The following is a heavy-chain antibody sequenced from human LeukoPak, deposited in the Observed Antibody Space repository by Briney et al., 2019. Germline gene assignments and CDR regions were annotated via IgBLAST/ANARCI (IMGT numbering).Heavy chain of an antibody. V-gene: IGHV4-59*01. J-gene: IGHJ4*02. D-gene: IGHD6-13*01. Sequence: SETLSLTCTVSGGSISSYYWSWIRQPPGKGLEWIGYIYYSGSTNYNPSLKSRVTISVDTSKNQFSLKLSSVTAADTAVYYCARSAGRIAAAGTLRYYFDYWGQGTLVTVSS. CDR3: ARSAGRIAAAGTLRYYFDY. CDR2: IYYSGST. CDR1: GGSISSYY.